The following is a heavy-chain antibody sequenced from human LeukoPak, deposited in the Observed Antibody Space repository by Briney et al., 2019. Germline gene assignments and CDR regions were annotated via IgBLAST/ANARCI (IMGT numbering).Heavy chain of an antibody. CDR1: GFTFSNHA. J-gene: IGHJ4*02. D-gene: IGHD5-18*01. V-gene: IGHV3-53*01. Sequence: GGSLRLSCVASGFTFSNHAMSWVRQAPGKGLEWVSVIYSGGSTYYADSVKGRFTISRDNSKNTLYLQMNSLRAEDTAVYHCASSDTAMVTFDYWGQGTLVTVSS. CDR3: ASSDTAMVTFDY. CDR2: IYSGGST.